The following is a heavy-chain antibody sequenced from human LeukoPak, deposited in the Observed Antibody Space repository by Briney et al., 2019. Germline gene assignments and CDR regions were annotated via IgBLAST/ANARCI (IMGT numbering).Heavy chain of an antibody. CDR1: GYTFTGCY. CDR3: ARDPLYYYGSGSYYHAFDI. D-gene: IGHD3-10*01. CDR2: INPNSGGT. J-gene: IGHJ3*02. V-gene: IGHV1-2*02. Sequence: GASVKVSCKASGYTFTGCYMHWVRQAPGQGLEWMGWINPNSGGTNYAQKFQGRVTMTRDTSISTAYMELSRLRSDDTAVYYCARDPLYYYGSGSYYHAFDIWGQGTMVTVSS.